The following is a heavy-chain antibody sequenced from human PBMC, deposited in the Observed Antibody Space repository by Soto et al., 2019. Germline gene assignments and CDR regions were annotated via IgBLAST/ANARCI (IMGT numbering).Heavy chain of an antibody. CDR1: GFTFANSA. D-gene: IGHD3-16*01. V-gene: IGHV1-58*01. CDR3: AAAEGEGFDF. CDR2: IVVGSGKT. J-gene: IGHJ4*02. Sequence: ASVKVSCKASGFTFANSAVQWVRQARGERLEWVGWIVVGSGKTNYAQMFQERVTITRDISTSTAYMELSSLRSKDTALYYCAAAEGEGFDFWGQGTLVTVSS.